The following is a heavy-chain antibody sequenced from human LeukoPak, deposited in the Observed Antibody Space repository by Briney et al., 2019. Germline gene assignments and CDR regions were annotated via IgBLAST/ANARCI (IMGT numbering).Heavy chain of an antibody. CDR2: ISAYNGNT. CDR3: AASSIAALSSDY. Sequence: VSVKVSCKASGYTFTSYGISWVRQAPGQGLEWMGWISAYNGNTNYAQKLQGRVTMTTDTSTSTAYMELRSLRSDDTAVYYCAASSIAALSSDYWGQGTLVTVSS. J-gene: IGHJ4*02. D-gene: IGHD6-6*01. CDR1: GYTFTSYG. V-gene: IGHV1-18*01.